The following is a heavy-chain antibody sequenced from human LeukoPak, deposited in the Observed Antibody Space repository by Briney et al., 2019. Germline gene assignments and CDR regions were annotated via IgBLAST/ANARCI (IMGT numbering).Heavy chain of an antibody. CDR3: ARDCSSTSCRSDY. CDR2: INHSGST. D-gene: IGHD2-2*01. Sequence: SETLSLTCAVYGGSFSGYYWSWIRQPPGKGLEWIGEINHSGSTNYNPSLKSRVTISVDTSKNQFSLKLSSVTAADTAVYYCARDCSSTSCRSDYWGQGTLVTVSS. CDR1: GGSFSGYY. V-gene: IGHV4-34*01. J-gene: IGHJ4*02.